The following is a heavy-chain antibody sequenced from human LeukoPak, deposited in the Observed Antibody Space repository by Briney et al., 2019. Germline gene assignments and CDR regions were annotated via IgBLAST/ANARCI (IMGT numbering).Heavy chain of an antibody. Sequence: ASVKVSCKASGYTFTNYYMHWVRQAPGQGLEWMGLINPTGGSTGYAQKFQGRVTMTRDMSTSTDYMELSSLRSEDTAIYYCARDNSVGDNAWWFDPWGQGTLVTVSS. J-gene: IGHJ5*02. D-gene: IGHD1-26*01. V-gene: IGHV1-46*01. CDR1: GYTFTNYY. CDR2: INPTGGST. CDR3: ARDNSVGDNAWWFDP.